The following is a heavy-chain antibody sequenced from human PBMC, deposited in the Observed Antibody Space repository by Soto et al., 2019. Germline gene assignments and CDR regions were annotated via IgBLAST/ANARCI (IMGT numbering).Heavy chain of an antibody. CDR2: IMPVFGTP. J-gene: IGHJ3*02. CDR1: GGSFSSYM. D-gene: IGHD4-4*01. CDR3: ARGVTANYMGGDAFAI. Sequence: QVLLVQSGAEVQKPGSSVKVSCQAAGGSFSSYMVSWVRQAPGQGLDYMGGIMPVFGTPTYTEKVQGRVTITADESTGTAYLELTSLKSDDTAVYYCARGVTANYMGGDAFAIWGQGTVVAVSS. V-gene: IGHV1-69*01.